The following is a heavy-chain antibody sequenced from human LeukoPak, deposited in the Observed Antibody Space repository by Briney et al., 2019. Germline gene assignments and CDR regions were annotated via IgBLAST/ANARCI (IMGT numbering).Heavy chain of an antibody. Sequence: PSETLSLTCTVSGGSISSHYWSWIRQPPGKGLEWIGSIYYSGSTYYNPSLKSRVTISVDTSKNQFSLKLSSVTAADTAVYYCARDSGTTGEVKFDPWGQGTLVTVSS. J-gene: IGHJ5*02. CDR1: GGSISSHY. V-gene: IGHV4-59*11. D-gene: IGHD3-10*01. CDR3: ARDSGTTGEVKFDP. CDR2: IYYSGST.